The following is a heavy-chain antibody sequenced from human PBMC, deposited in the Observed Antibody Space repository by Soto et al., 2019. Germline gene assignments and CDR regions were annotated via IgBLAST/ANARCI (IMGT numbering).Heavy chain of an antibody. V-gene: IGHV1-69*04. CDR2: IIPILGIA. Sequence: SVKVSCKASGGTFSSYTISWVRQAPGQGLEWMGRIIPILGIANYAQKFQGRVTITADKSTSTAYMELSSLRSEDTAVYYCARDPPRYCSGGSCYSYYMDVWGKGTTVTVSS. CDR3: ARDPPRYCSGGSCYSYYMDV. CDR1: GGTFSSYT. D-gene: IGHD2-15*01. J-gene: IGHJ6*03.